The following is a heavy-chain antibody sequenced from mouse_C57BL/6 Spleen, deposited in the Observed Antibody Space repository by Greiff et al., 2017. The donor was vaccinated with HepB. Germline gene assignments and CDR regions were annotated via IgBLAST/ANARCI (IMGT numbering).Heavy chain of an antibody. CDR3: ARSYDMDY. J-gene: IGHJ4*01. CDR1: GYTFTDYY. CDR2: INPNNGGT. Sequence: VQLQQSGPELVKPGASVKISCKASGYTFTDYYMNWVKQSHGKSLEWIGDINPNNGGTSYNQKFKGKATLTVDKSSSTAYMELRSLTSEDSSVYYCARSYDMDYWDQGTSVTVSS. V-gene: IGHV1-26*01.